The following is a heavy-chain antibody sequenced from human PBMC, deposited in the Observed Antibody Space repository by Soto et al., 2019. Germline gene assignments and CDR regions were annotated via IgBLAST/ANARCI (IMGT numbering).Heavy chain of an antibody. J-gene: IGHJ4*02. V-gene: IGHV3-48*02. CDR2: ISTTSSSI. CDR3: ARKGVAFDY. CDR1: GFTFSSYS. Sequence: QTGGSLRLYCAASGFTFSSYSMNWVRQAPGKGLEWISYISTTSSSIYYADSVKGRFTISRDNAKNSLFLQMNSLRDEDTAVYYCARKGVAFDYWGQGALVTVS. D-gene: IGHD3-3*01.